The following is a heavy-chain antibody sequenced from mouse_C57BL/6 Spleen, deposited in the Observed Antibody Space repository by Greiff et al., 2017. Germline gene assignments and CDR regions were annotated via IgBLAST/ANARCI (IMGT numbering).Heavy chain of an antibody. V-gene: IGHV5-16*01. CDR3: AREGYDGYFDV. J-gene: IGHJ1*03. D-gene: IGHD2-2*01. CDR2: MNYDGSST. Sequence: EVHLVESEGGLVQPGSSMKLSCTASGFTFSDYYMAWVRQVPEKGLEWVANMNYDGSSTYYLASLKSRFIISRDNAKNILYLRMSSLKSEDTATYYCAREGYDGYFDVWGTGTTVTVSS. CDR1: GFTFSDYY.